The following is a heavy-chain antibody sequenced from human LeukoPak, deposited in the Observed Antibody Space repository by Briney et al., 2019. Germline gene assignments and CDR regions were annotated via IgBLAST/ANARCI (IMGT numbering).Heavy chain of an antibody. CDR3: ARELRATIFGVVTNQIDY. Sequence: ASVKVSCKASGYTFTGYYMHWVRQAPGQGLEWMGWINPNSGGTNYAQKFQGRVTMTRDTSISTAYMELSRLRSDDTAVYCCARELRATIFGVVTNQIDYWGQGTLVTVSS. CDR2: INPNSGGT. J-gene: IGHJ4*02. CDR1: GYTFTGYY. D-gene: IGHD3-3*01. V-gene: IGHV1-2*02.